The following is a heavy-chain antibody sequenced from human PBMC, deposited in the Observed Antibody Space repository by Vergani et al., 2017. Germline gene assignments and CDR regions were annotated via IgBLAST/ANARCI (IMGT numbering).Heavy chain of an antibody. CDR3: ASLFDWGSVDS. Sequence: QVQLVQSGAEVKKPGASVKVSCKASGYTFTGYYMHWVRQAPGQGLEWMGWINPYNGDTQYAQRFQGRLSMTTDTGSTTVYMELRSLRSDDTAVYFCASLFDWGSVDSWGQGTLVTVSS. CDR1: GYTFTGYY. V-gene: IGHV1-2*02. J-gene: IGHJ4*02. D-gene: IGHD3-9*01. CDR2: INPYNGDT.